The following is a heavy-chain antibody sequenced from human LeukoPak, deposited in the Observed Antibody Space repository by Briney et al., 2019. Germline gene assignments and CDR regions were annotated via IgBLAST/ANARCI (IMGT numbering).Heavy chain of an antibody. J-gene: IGHJ4*02. CDR3: ARVYSGYDYPFDF. CDR1: GGSVSSSSYY. D-gene: IGHD5-12*01. V-gene: IGHV4-39*02. CDR2: IYYSGNT. Sequence: PSETLSLTCTVSGGSVSSSSYYWGWIRQPPGKGLEWIGNIYYSGNTYYNPSLESRVTMSVDTSKNHFSLKLTSVTATDTAVYYCARVYSGYDYPFDFWGQGTLVTVSS.